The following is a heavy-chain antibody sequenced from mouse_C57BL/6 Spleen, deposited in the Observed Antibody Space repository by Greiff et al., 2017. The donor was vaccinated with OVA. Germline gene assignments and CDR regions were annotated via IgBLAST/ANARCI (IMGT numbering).Heavy chain of an antibody. V-gene: IGHV1-81*01. CDR1: GYTFTSYG. CDR3: ARQLRLPGDY. CDR2: IYPRSGNT. Sequence: VQLHQSGAEVARPGASVKLSCKASGYTFTSYGISWVKQRTGQGLEWIGEIYPRSGNTYYNEKFKGKATLTADKSSSTAYMELRSLTSEDSAVYFCARQLRLPGDYWGQGTTLTVSS. J-gene: IGHJ2*01. D-gene: IGHD3-2*02.